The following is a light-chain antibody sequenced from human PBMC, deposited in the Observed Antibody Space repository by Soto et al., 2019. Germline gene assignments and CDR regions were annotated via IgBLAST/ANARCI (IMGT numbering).Light chain of an antibody. J-gene: IGKJ5*01. CDR3: QQYANSPIT. Sequence: EVVMTQSPASRSSSPGEGVTLSCMSSQSVSSRYLAWYQQKPGQAPRLLIYGVSSRASGIPDRFFGSGSGTDFTLTINRLEPEDFAVYYCQQYANSPITFGQGTRLEIK. CDR1: QSVSSRY. V-gene: IGKV3-20*01. CDR2: GVS.